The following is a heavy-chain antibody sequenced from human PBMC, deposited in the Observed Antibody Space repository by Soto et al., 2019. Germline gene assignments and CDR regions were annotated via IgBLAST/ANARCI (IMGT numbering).Heavy chain of an antibody. Sequence: PGGFLRLSCAASGFTFSSYAMSWVRQAPGKGLEWVSAISGSGGSTYYADSVKGRFTISRDNSKNTLYLQMNSLRAEDTAVYYCAKGYYYGSGSSGNWFDPWGQGTLVTVSS. V-gene: IGHV3-23*01. J-gene: IGHJ5*02. CDR1: GFTFSSYA. CDR2: ISGSGGST. CDR3: AKGYYYGSGSSGNWFDP. D-gene: IGHD3-10*01.